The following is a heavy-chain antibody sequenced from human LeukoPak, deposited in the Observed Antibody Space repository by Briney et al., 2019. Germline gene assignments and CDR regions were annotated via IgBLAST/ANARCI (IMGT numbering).Heavy chain of an antibody. J-gene: IGHJ6*02. CDR2: MNPNSGNT. V-gene: IGHV1-8*01. Sequence: HRASVKVSCKTSGYTFSSYDINWVRQATGQGLEWMGWMNPNSGNTGYAQKFQGRVTMTRNTSISTAYMELSSLRSEDTAVYYCARASHYDILTGFDKRYYYYGMDVWGQGTTVTVS. CDR3: ARASHYDILTGFDKRYYYYGMDV. D-gene: IGHD3-9*01. CDR1: GYTFSSYD.